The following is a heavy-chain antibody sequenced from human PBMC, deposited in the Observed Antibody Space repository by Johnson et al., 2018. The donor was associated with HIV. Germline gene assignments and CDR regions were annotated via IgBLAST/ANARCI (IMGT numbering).Heavy chain of an antibody. Sequence: QVQLVESGGGVVQPGGSLRLSCAASGFNFNGFGMHWVRQAPGKGLEWVAFLRYDGSNKYYADSVKGRFTISRDNSKNTLYLQMNSLRAEDTAVYYCAKGGPLFVDAFDIWGLGTMVTVSS. D-gene: IGHD3-3*01. CDR3: AKGGPLFVDAFDI. J-gene: IGHJ3*02. V-gene: IGHV3-30*02. CDR2: LRYDGSNK. CDR1: GFNFNGFG.